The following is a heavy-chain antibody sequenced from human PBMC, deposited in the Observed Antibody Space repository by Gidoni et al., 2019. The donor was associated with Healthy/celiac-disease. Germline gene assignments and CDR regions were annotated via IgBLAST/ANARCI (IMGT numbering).Heavy chain of an antibody. CDR2: ISGSGGST. D-gene: IGHD5-12*01. V-gene: IGHV3-23*01. Sequence: EVQLLESGGGLVQPGGSLRLPCSASGFTFSSYAMSWVRQGPGKGLEWVSAISGSGGSTSYADSVKGRFTISRDNSKNTLYLQMNSLRAEDTAVYYCAKDLRRDGYNSFDYWGQGTLVTVSS. J-gene: IGHJ4*02. CDR1: GFTFSSYA. CDR3: AKDLRRDGYNSFDY.